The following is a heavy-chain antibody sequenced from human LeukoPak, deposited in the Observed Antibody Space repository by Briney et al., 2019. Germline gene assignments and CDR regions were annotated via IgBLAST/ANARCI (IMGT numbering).Heavy chain of an antibody. V-gene: IGHV6-1*01. CDR2: TYYRSEWYT. D-gene: IGHD4/OR15-4a*01. CDR3: ASAKRDAFDI. J-gene: IGHJ3*02. CDR1: GDSVSSNSAA. Sequence: SQTLSLTCAISGDSVSSNSAAWNWIRQSPSRGLEWLGRTYYRSEWYTDYAVSVKSRITINPDTSKNQFSLQLNSLTPEDTAVYYCASAKRDAFDIWGQGTMVTVSS.